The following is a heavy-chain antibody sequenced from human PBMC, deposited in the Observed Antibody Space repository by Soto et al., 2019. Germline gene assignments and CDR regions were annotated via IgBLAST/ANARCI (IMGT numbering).Heavy chain of an antibody. J-gene: IGHJ3*02. CDR2: IYYSGST. CDR3: ARADFYDYIWGSYRPDAFDI. Sequence: SETLSLTCTVSGGSISSYYWSWIRQPPGKGLEWIGYIYYSGSTNYNPSLKSRVTISVDTSKNQFSLKLSSVTAADTAVYYCARADFYDYIWGSYRPDAFDIWGQGTMVTVSS. D-gene: IGHD3-16*02. CDR1: GGSISSYY. V-gene: IGHV4-59*01.